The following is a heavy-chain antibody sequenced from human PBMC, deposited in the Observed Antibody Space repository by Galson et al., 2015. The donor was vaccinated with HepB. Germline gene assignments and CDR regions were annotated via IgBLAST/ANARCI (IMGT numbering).Heavy chain of an antibody. J-gene: IGHJ6*02. CDR2: ISGSGGST. CDR3: ARVRYYYDSSGYYTLDGMDV. V-gene: IGHV3-23*01. CDR1: GFTFSSYD. D-gene: IGHD3-22*01. Sequence: SLRLSCAASGFTFSSYDMSWVRQAPGKGLEWVSAISGSGGSTYYADSVKGRFTISRDNSKNTLYLQMNSLRAEDTAVDYCARVRYYYDSSGYYTLDGMDVWGQGTTVTVSS.